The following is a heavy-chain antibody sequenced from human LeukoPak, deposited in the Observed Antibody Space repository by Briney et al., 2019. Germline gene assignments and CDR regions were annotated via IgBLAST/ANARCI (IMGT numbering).Heavy chain of an antibody. CDR1: GYTFTSYG. CDR2: ISAYNGNT. V-gene: IGHV1-18*01. J-gene: IGHJ5*02. CDR3: ARVPNSSGWYVFGWSSWFDP. D-gene: IGHD6-19*01. Sequence: ASVKVSCKASGYTFTSYGISWVRQAPGQGLEWMGWISAYNGNTNYAQKLQGRVTMITDTSTSTAYMELRSLRSDDTAVYYCARVPNSSGWYVFGWSSWFDPWGQGTLVTVSS.